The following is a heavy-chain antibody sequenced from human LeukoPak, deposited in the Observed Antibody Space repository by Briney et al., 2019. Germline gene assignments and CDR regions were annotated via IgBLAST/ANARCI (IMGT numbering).Heavy chain of an antibody. J-gene: IGHJ5*02. CDR2: INHSGST. Sequence: SETLSLTCAVYGGSFSVYYWSWIRQPPGKGLEWIGEINHSGSTNYNPSLKSRVTISVDTSKNQFSLKLSSVTAADTAVYYCARAKGITILRGHNWFDPWGQGTLVTVSS. CDR1: GGSFSVYY. V-gene: IGHV4-34*01. CDR3: ARAKGITILRGHNWFDP. D-gene: IGHD3-9*01.